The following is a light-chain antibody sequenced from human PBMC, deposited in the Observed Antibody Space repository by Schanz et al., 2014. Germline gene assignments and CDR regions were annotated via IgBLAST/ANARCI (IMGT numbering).Light chain of an antibody. CDR3: QQYNGGT. V-gene: IGKV3-20*01. Sequence: VLTQSPGTLSLFPGERATLSCRTSQSVVNNYLAWYQQKPGQAPRLLIYDASTRATGIPARFSGGGSGTDFTLTISSLQSEDFAVYYCQQYNGGTFGQGTKVEIK. CDR1: QSVVNNY. CDR2: DAS. J-gene: IGKJ1*01.